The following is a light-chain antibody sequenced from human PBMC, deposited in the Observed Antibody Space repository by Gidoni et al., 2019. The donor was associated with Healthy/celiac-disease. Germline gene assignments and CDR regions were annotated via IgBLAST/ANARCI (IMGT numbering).Light chain of an antibody. V-gene: IGKV1-33*01. CDR2: DAS. CDR1: QDISNS. J-gene: IGKJ2*01. Sequence: DIPIPPSPSSLSASVGDRVTITCQASQDISNSLNWYQQKPGKAPKLLIYDASNLETGVPSRFSGSGSGTDFTFTISSLQPEDIATYYCQQYDNLYTFGQGTKLEIK. CDR3: QQYDNLYT.